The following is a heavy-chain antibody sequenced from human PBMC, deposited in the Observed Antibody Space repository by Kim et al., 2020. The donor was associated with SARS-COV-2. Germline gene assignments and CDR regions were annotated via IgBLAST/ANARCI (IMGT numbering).Heavy chain of an antibody. J-gene: IGHJ4*02. Sequence: GGSLRLSCAASGFTFNKHGMHWVRQAPGKGLEWVAVIWFDGTNKYYTDSVKGRFTISRDNSKNKLYLQMDRLRAEDTAVYYCARVIHPIDYCSTPSCYTGGFDEWGQGTLVTVSS. CDR1: GFTFNKHG. D-gene: IGHD2-2*02. CDR3: ARVIHPIDYCSTPSCYTGGFDE. CDR2: IWFDGTNK. V-gene: IGHV3-33*01.